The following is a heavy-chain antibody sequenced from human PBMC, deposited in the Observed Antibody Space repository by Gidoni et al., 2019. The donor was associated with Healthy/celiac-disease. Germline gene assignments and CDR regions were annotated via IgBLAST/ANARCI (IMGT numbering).Heavy chain of an antibody. Sequence: QVQLVESGGGVVQSGRSLRLSCAASGFTFSSYGMHWVRQASGKGLEWVAVIWYDGSNKYYADSVKGRFTISRDNSKNTLYLQMNSLRAEDTAVYYCARVGKSGSYRNPIFDYWGQGTLVTVSS. V-gene: IGHV3-33*01. CDR1: GFTFSSYG. D-gene: IGHD1-26*01. J-gene: IGHJ4*02. CDR3: ARVGKSGSYRNPIFDY. CDR2: IWYDGSNK.